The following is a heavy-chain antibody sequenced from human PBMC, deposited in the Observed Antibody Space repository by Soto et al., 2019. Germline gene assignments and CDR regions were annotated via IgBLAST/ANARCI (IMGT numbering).Heavy chain of an antibody. Sequence: PGGSLRLSCAASGFSFSSYAMSWLRQAPGKGLEWVSSISKSGSNTFYADSVKGRFTFSRDNSKNTLYLQMNSLRAEDTAVYYCAKDLFGDYADYFDYWGQGT. D-gene: IGHD4-17*01. CDR1: GFSFSSYA. V-gene: IGHV3-23*01. CDR3: AKDLFGDYADYFDY. CDR2: ISKSGSNT. J-gene: IGHJ4*02.